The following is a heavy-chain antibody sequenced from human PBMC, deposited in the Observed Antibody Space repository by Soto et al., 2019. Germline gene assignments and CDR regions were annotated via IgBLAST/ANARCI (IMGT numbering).Heavy chain of an antibody. V-gene: IGHV3-33*01. CDR2: IWSDGSNK. CDR1: GFTFSTHG. J-gene: IGHJ5*02. Sequence: QVQLVESGGGVVQPGRSLRLSCAASGFTFSTHGMHWVLQAPGKGLEWVAIIWSDGSNKYYTDSVKGRFTISRDNSKKTVYLHMNSLRAEDTAVYYCARDRYTNWFDPWGQGTLVTVSS. D-gene: IGHD3-16*02. CDR3: ARDRYTNWFDP.